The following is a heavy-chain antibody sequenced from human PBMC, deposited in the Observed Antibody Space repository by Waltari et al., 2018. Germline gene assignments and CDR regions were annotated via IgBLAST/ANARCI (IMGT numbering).Heavy chain of an antibody. CDR3: ARQNIHSYGYGYFDF. D-gene: IGHD5-18*01. CDR1: GYSFAKYW. J-gene: IGHJ4*02. V-gene: IGHV5-51*01. Sequence: EVQLEQSGAEVKKPGESLKISCNGSGYSFAKYWIGWVRQMPGKGLEWMGVIYPGDSNTNYSLSFQGQVTISADTSISTAYLQWSSLKASDTAIYFCARQNIHSYGYGYFDFWGQGTLVTVSS. CDR2: IYPGDSNT.